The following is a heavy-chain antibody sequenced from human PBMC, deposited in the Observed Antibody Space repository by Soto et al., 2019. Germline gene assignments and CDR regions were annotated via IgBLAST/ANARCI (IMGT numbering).Heavy chain of an antibody. J-gene: IGHJ4*02. Sequence: PGGSLRLSCAASGFTFSSYSMNWVRQAPGKGLEWVSYISSSSSTIYYADSVKGRFTISRDNAKNSLYLQMNSLRAEDTAVYYCARYIVGARKPFDYWGQGTLVTVSS. V-gene: IGHV3-48*01. CDR1: GFTFSSYS. CDR3: ARYIVGARKPFDY. CDR2: ISSSSSTI. D-gene: IGHD1-26*01.